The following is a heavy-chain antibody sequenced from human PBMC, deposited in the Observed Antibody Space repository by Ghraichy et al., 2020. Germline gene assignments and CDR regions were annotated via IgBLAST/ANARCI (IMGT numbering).Heavy chain of an antibody. CDR3: VREWRCRGGDCYSKPDY. CDR1: GITLSRYW. CDR2: MNEDGSEK. Sequence: GGSLRLSCAASGITLSRYWMSWVRQAPGKGLEWVANMNEDGSEKNYVDSVKGRFSISRDEAKNSLCLQMNNLRVEDTAVYYCVREWRCRGGDCYSKPDYWGQGTLVTVSS. V-gene: IGHV3-7*05. J-gene: IGHJ4*02. D-gene: IGHD2-21*02.